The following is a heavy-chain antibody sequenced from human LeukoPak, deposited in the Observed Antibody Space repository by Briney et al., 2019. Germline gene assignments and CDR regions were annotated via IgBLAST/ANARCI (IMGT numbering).Heavy chain of an antibody. CDR3: ARMLRTVWELPYY. J-gene: IGHJ4*02. CDR2: IYYSGST. Sequence: PSETLSLTCTVSGGSISSTSYYWGWIRQPPGKGLEWIGSIYYSGSTYYNPSLKSRVTISVDTSKNHFSLKLSSVTAADTAVYYCARMLRTVWELPYYWGQGTLVTVSS. D-gene: IGHD1-26*01. CDR1: GGSISSTSYY. V-gene: IGHV4-39*02.